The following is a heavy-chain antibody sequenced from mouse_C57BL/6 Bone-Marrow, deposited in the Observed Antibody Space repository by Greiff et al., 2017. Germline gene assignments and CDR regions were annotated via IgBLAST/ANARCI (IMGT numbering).Heavy chain of an antibody. Sequence: VQLKESGPELVKPGASVKISCKASGYSFTGYYMNWVKQSPEKILEWIGEINPSTGGTTYNQKFKAKATLTVDKSSSTAYMQLKSLTSEDSAVYYCARTITTVALDYWGQGTTLTGSS. V-gene: IGHV1-42*01. CDR1: GYSFTGYY. CDR2: INPSTGGT. D-gene: IGHD1-1*01. CDR3: ARTITTVALDY. J-gene: IGHJ2*01.